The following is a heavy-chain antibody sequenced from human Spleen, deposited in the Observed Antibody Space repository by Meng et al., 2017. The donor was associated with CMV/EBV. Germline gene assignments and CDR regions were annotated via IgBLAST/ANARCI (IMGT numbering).Heavy chain of an antibody. CDR2: INPNSGGT. V-gene: IGHV1-2*02. CDR3: AREVLWFGELPEREYGMDV. CDR1: GYTFTGYY. Sequence: ASVKVSCKASGYTFTGYYLHWVRQAPGQGLEWMGWINPNSGGTNYAQKFQARVTMTRDTSISTSYMELSRLRSDDTAAYYCAREVLWFGELPEREYGMDVWGQGTTVTVSS. D-gene: IGHD3-10*01. J-gene: IGHJ6*02.